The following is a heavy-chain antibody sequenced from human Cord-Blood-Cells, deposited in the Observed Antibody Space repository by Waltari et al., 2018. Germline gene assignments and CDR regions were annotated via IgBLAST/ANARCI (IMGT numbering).Heavy chain of an antibody. CDR3: ARSGLYGSGSYYNWFDP. D-gene: IGHD3-10*01. CDR2: INHSGST. J-gene: IGHJ5*02. CDR1: FSGYY. V-gene: IGHV4-34*01. Sequence: QVQLQQWGAGLLKPSETLSFSGYYWSWTRQPPGKGLEWIGEINHSGSTNYNPSLNGRVTISGDTSKNQCALKLSSVRAADTAVYYCARSGLYGSGSYYNWFDPWGQGTLVTVSS.